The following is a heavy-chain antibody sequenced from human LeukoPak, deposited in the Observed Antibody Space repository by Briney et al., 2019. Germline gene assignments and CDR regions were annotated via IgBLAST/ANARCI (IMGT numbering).Heavy chain of an antibody. Sequence: SETLSLTCTVSGGSTSSSSYYWGWIRQPPGKGLEWIGSIYYSGSTYYNPSLESRVTISVDTSKNQFSLKLSSVTAADTAVYYCARTVVVVPANAFDTWGQGTRVTVSS. J-gene: IGHJ3*02. D-gene: IGHD2-21*02. CDR1: GGSTSSSSYY. CDR2: IYYSGST. V-gene: IGHV4-39*01. CDR3: ARTVVVVPANAFDT.